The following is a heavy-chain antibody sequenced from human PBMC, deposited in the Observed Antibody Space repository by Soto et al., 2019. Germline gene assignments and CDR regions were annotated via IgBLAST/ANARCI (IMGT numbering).Heavy chain of an antibody. D-gene: IGHD2-15*01. CDR2: INAGNGNT. CDR3: ARILGYCSGGSCDY. V-gene: IGHV1-3*01. J-gene: IGHJ4*02. Sequence: VASVKVSCKASGYTFTSYAMHWVRQAPGQRLEWMGWINAGNGNTKYSQKFQGRVTITRGTSASTAYMELSSLRSEDTAVYYCARILGYCSGGSCDYWGQGTLVTVSS. CDR1: GYTFTSYA.